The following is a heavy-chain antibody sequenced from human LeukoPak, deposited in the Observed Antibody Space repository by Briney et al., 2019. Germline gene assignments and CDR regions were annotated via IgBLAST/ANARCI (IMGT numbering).Heavy chain of an antibody. D-gene: IGHD3-3*01. J-gene: IGHJ6*02. CDR3: ARGFGRSFNYDFWSGNTYYYGMDV. CDR2: INHSGST. CDR1: GGSFSGYY. Sequence: TSETLSLTCAVYGGSFSGYYWSWIRQPPGKGLEWIGEINHSGSTNYNPSLKSRVTISVDTSKNQFSLKLSSVTAADTAVYYCARGFGRSFNYDFWSGNTYYYGMDVWGQGTTVTVSS. V-gene: IGHV4-34*01.